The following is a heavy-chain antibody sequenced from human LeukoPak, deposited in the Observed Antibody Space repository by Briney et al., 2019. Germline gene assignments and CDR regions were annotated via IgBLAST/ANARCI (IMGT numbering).Heavy chain of an antibody. Sequence: SSETPSLTCDVSGFSITSGDYWGWIRPSPGRGLEWIGSISHSGDTYYIPSLRSRVTMSLDTSRNQFSLDLRSVSAADTAVYFCARVGPLAVGTGKRVYSFDYWGQGTLVTVSS. CDR1: GFSITSGDY. CDR3: ARVGPLAVGTGKRVYSFDY. J-gene: IGHJ4*02. V-gene: IGHV4-38-2*01. D-gene: IGHD1-1*01. CDR2: ISHSGDT.